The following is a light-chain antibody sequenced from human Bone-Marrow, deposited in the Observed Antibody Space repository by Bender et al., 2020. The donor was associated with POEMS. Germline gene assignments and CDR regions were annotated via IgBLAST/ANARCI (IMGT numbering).Light chain of an antibody. CDR1: SSGVWNYDL. V-gene: IGLV2-23*01. CDR3: CSYAGKTV. Sequence: QSALTQPASMSGSPGPPVTIACTGTSSGVWNYDLVSGYHRHPDVAPTLMIYEDTKRTSGVSNRGSDSKSGNPASLTSSGLQPEDEAEDYCCSYAGKTVFGSGTRVTVL. CDR2: EDT. J-gene: IGLJ1*01.